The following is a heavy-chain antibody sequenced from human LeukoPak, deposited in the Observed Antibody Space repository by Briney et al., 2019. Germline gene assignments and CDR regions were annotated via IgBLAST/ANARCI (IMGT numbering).Heavy chain of an antibody. CDR3: AKDRDWYYFDY. Sequence: GRSLRLSCAASGFTFSNHGMHWVRQAPGKGLEWVAVISYDGSNKYYADSVKGRFTISRDNSKNTLYLQMNSLRAEDTAVYYCAKDRDWYYFDYWGQGTLVTVSS. CDR2: ISYDGSNK. D-gene: IGHD5-24*01. V-gene: IGHV3-30*18. J-gene: IGHJ4*02. CDR1: GFTFSNHG.